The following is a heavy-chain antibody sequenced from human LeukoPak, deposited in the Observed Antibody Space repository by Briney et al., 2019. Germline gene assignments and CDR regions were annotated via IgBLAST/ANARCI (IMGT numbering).Heavy chain of an antibody. Sequence: GSLRLSCAASGFSFSNYAMTWVRQAPGKGLEWVSAISGSGAGTYYADSMKGRFTISRDNSKSTLSLQMTSLRAEDTAVYYCAKYRTTVAGTFESWGQGTLVTVSS. CDR2: ISGSGAGT. CDR3: AKYRTTVAGTFES. J-gene: IGHJ4*02. V-gene: IGHV3-23*01. CDR1: GFSFSNYA. D-gene: IGHD6-19*01.